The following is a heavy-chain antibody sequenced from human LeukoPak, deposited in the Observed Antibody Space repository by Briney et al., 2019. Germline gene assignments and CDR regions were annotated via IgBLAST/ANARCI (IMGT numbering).Heavy chain of an antibody. CDR2: IYYSGST. V-gene: IGHV4-39*01. CDR3: ARHRGYYDSSRGAFDI. CDR1: GGSISSSSYY. J-gene: IGHJ3*02. Sequence: PSETLSLTCTVSGGSISSSSYYWGWIRQPPGKGLEWIGSIYYSGSTYYNPSLKSRVTISVDTSKNQFSLKLSSVTAADTAVYYCARHRGYYDSSRGAFDIWGQGTMVTVSS. D-gene: IGHD3-22*01.